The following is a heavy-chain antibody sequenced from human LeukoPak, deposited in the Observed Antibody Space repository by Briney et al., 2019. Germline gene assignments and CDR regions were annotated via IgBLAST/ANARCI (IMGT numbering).Heavy chain of an antibody. J-gene: IGHJ4*02. CDR1: GFIFSSYW. V-gene: IGHV3-74*01. Sequence: GGSLRLSCAASGFIFSSYWMHWVRQAPGKGLVWVSRINSDGSSTSYADSVKGRFTISRDNAKNTLYLQMNSLRAEDTAVYYCATAWRGYSSSLLDYWGRGTLVTVSS. CDR2: INSDGSST. CDR3: ATAWRGYSSSLLDY. D-gene: IGHD6-6*01.